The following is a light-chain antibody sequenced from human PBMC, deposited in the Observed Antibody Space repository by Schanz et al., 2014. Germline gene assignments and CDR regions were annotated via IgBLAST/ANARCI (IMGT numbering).Light chain of an antibody. Sequence: QSVLTQPPSVSGAPGQRVTISCTGNRSNIGAGYDVHWYQQLPGTAPKLLISGNTNRPSGVPDRFSGSKSGTSASLAITGLQAEDEADYYCQSYDSSLSGHWIFGGGTKLTVL. V-gene: IGLV1-40*01. CDR1: RSNIGAGYD. J-gene: IGLJ3*02. CDR3: QSYDSSLSGHWI. CDR2: GNT.